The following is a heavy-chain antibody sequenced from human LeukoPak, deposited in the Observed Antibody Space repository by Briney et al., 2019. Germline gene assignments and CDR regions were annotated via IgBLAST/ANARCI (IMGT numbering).Heavy chain of an antibody. J-gene: IGHJ4*02. Sequence: GGSLRLSCAASGFTFSDYYMNWIRQAPGKGLEWISYINTGGTTIYYADSVKGRFTISRDGAKNSLYLQMNSLRVEDTALYYCARAMTDYWGQGTLVTVSS. CDR3: ARAMTDY. V-gene: IGHV3-11*01. CDR2: INTGGTTI. CDR1: GFTFSDYY.